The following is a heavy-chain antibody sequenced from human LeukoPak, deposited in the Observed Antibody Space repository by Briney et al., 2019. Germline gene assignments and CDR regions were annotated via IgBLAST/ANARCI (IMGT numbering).Heavy chain of an antibody. CDR3: VRGSSGYYWYYFDY. CDR1: GFTVSSNY. Sequence: TGGSLRLSCAASGFTVSSNYMSWVRQAPGKGLEWVSVIYSGGSTYYADSVKGRFTISRDNSKNTLYLQMNSLRAEDTAVYYCVRGSSGYYWYYFDYWGQGTLVTVSS. V-gene: IGHV3-66*02. D-gene: IGHD3-22*01. J-gene: IGHJ4*02. CDR2: IYSGGST.